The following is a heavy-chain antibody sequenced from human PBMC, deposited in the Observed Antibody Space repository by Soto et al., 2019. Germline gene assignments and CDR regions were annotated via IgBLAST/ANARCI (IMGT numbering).Heavy chain of an antibody. CDR3: AKVQGSGWRLLYFDY. V-gene: IGHV3-30*18. Sequence: GGSLRLSCAASGFTFSSYGMHWVRQAPGKGLEWVAVISYDGSNKYYADSVKGRFTISRDNSKNTLYLQMNSLRAEDTAVYYCAKVQGSGWRLLYFDYWGQGTLVTVSS. J-gene: IGHJ4*02. CDR1: GFTFSSYG. D-gene: IGHD6-19*01. CDR2: ISYDGSNK.